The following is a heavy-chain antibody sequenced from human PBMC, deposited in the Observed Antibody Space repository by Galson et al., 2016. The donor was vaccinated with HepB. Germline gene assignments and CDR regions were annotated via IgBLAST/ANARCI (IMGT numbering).Heavy chain of an antibody. CDR2: IYPGDSHS. D-gene: IGHD2-15*01. Sequence: QSGAEVKKPGESLKISCKGSGYIFNNFLVAWVRQMPGKGLEWMGIIYPGDSHSRYSPSLQGQVTISADKSINTAYLQWSSLTASDTAVYYCARTHSGGTDYYYYAMDVWGQGTTVTVSS. V-gene: IGHV5-51*01. J-gene: IGHJ6*02. CDR3: ARTHSGGTDYYYYAMDV. CDR1: GYIFNNFL.